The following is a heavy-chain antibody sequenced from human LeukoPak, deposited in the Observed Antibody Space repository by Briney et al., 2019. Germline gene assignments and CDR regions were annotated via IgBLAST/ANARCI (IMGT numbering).Heavy chain of an antibody. D-gene: IGHD3-16*01. V-gene: IGHV3-7*01. J-gene: IGHJ4*02. CDR1: GFTFSDYY. Sequence: GGSLRLSCAASGFTFSDYYMAWIRQAPGKGLEWVATIKQDGSEKYYVDSVKGRFTISRDNAKNSLYLQMNSLRAEDTAIYYCATAGVWYGFDYWGQGTLVTVPS. CDR3: ATAGVWYGFDY. CDR2: IKQDGSEK.